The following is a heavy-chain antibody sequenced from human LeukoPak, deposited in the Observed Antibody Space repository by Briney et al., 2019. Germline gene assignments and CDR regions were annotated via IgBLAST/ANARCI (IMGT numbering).Heavy chain of an antibody. CDR2: ISYDGSNK. V-gene: IGHV3-30*18. D-gene: IGHD2-2*01. Sequence: GGSLRLSCAATGFTFSSYGMHWVRQAPGKGLEWVAVISYDGSNKYYADSVKGRFTISRDNSKNTLYLQMNSLRAEDTAVYYCAKGQLLIDYWGQGTLVTVSS. CDR1: GFTFSSYG. CDR3: AKGQLLIDY. J-gene: IGHJ4*02.